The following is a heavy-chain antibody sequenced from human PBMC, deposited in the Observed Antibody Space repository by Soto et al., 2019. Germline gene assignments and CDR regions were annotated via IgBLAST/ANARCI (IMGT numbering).Heavy chain of an antibody. CDR3: ARENSVQAWLHHFDQ. V-gene: IGHV3-48*03. Sequence: PXVSLRLACEASGFSFSSFAMNWVRQAPGRGLEWVSYISDDGASINYADSLKGRFTISRDNAKNSLSLQMNNLRAEDTAVYYCARENSVQAWLHHFDQWGLGTLVTVSS. J-gene: IGHJ4*02. CDR1: GFSFSSFA. CDR2: ISDDGASI. D-gene: IGHD5-18*01.